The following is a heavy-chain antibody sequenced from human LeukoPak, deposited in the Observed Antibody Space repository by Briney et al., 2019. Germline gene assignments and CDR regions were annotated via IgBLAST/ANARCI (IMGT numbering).Heavy chain of an antibody. J-gene: IGHJ5*02. CDR2: ISSSSSFL. D-gene: IGHD3-10*02. V-gene: IGHV3-21*01. CDR3: APVRTTGP. CDR1: GFTFSKYN. Sequence: GRSLSLSCAASGFTFSKYNMNGVPDAPGKGREYVSAISSSSSFLYSADSLKGRFLIHRDNAKNSLYLHMNLLRAQDTPVYYGAPVRTTGPWGQGTLVTVSS.